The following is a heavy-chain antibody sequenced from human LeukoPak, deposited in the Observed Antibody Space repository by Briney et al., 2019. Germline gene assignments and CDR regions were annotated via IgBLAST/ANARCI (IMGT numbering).Heavy chain of an antibody. D-gene: IGHD6-13*01. V-gene: IGHV4-39*01. CDR2: IYTSGST. CDR1: GGSISSSSYY. Sequence: PSETLSLTCTVSGGSISSSSYYWGWIRQPPGKGLEWIGRIYTSGSTNYNPSLKSRVTMSVDTSKNQFSLKLSSVTAADTAVYYCARLHSTHSSNSWGQGTLVTVSS. CDR3: ARLHSTHSSNS. J-gene: IGHJ4*02.